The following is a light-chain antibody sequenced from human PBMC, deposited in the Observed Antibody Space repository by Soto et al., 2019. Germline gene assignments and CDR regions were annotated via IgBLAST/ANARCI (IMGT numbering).Light chain of an antibody. CDR2: EIS. V-gene: IGLV2-8*01. Sequence: QSALTQPPSASGSPGQSVTISCSGTSSDVGGYNYVSWYQQHPGKAPKLMIYEISKRPSGVPDRFSGSKSGNTASLTVSGPQAENEADYYCYSYAGRTGVIGGGNKPAVL. CDR1: SSDVGGYNY. J-gene: IGLJ2*01. CDR3: YSYAGRTGV.